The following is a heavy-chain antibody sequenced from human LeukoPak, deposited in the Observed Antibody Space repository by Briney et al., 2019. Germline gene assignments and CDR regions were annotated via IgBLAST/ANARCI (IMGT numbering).Heavy chain of an antibody. J-gene: IGHJ3*02. CDR2: IRSKANSYAT. CDR1: GFTFSSYA. CDR3: TRPYYYDSSGYYYDAFDI. V-gene: IGHV3-73*01. Sequence: GGSLRLSCAASGFTFSSYAMSWVRQASGKGLEWVGRIRSKANSYATAYAASVKGRFTISRDDSKNTAYLQMNSLKTEDTAVYYCTRPYYYDSSGYYYDAFDIWGQGTMVTVSS. D-gene: IGHD3-22*01.